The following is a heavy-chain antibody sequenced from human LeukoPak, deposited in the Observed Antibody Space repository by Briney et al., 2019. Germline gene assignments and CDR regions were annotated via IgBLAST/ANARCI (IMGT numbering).Heavy chain of an antibody. J-gene: IGHJ4*02. D-gene: IGHD3-10*01. V-gene: IGHV3-21*04. CDR1: GFTFNTYA. CDR3: ARDRGYYGSGSYYNFDY. CDR2: ISAGGSNT. Sequence: GRSLRLSCAVSGFTFNTYAMHWVRQAPGKGLEWVSGISAGGSNTYYADSVKGRFTISRDNAKNSLYLQMNSLRAEDTAVYYCARDRGYYGSGSYYNFDYWGQGTLVTVSS.